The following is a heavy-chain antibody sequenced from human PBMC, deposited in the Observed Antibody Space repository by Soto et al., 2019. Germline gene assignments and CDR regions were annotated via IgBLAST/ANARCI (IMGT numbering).Heavy chain of an antibody. CDR3: ARTNGAYSNYFDY. V-gene: IGHV3-21*01. CDR2: IGGSSGHI. D-gene: IGHD2-8*01. Sequence: EVQLVESGGGLVKPGGSLRLSCAASGFTFSSYSMVWVRQAPEKGLEWVSSIGGSSGHIYYADSLKGRFTISRDIAKNSLYLQMNSLRVDDTAVYYFARTNGAYSNYFDYWGQGTLVTVSS. CDR1: GFTFSSYS. J-gene: IGHJ4*02.